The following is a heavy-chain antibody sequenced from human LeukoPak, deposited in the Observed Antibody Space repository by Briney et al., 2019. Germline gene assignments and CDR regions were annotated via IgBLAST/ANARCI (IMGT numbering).Heavy chain of an antibody. CDR1: EFTVSRHY. CDR2: SYRPGCK. V-gene: IGHV3-66*02. D-gene: IGHD3-10*01. Sequence: PGGSLRLSRASSEFTVSRHYMSWLRQAPGKGLEWVAISYRPGCKYYADSVNGRFTISRDNSKNTLYLQMISVRAEATAVYYGAGYGSGDRSYPFDYWGQGTLVTVSS. CDR3: AGYGSGDRSYPFDY. J-gene: IGHJ4*02.